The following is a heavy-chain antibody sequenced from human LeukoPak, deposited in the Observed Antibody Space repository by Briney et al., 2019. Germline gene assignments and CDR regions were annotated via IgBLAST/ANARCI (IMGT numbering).Heavy chain of an antibody. V-gene: IGHV3-9*03. CDR3: AKADCESYGCHTLDH. CDR2: ISWNSIII. D-gene: IGHD3-16*02. CDR1: GFRFDNYA. J-gene: IGHJ4*02. Sequence: GRSLRLSCSASGFRFDNYAMHWVRQAPGKGLEWVSGISWNSIIIGYADSVKGRFTISRDNTKNSLYLQMNSLRPEDMAVYYCAKADCESYGCHTLDHWGQGTLVTVSS.